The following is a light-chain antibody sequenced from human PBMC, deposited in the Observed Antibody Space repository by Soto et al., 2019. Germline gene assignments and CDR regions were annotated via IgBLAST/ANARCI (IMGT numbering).Light chain of an antibody. CDR1: QSISSW. CDR3: QQYNSYPWT. J-gene: IGKJ1*01. Sequence: GDRVTLTCRASQSISSWLAWYQQKPGKAPKLLIYDASSLQSGVPSRFSGSGPGTEFTLTISSLQPDDFATYYCQQYNSYPWTFGQGTKVEIK. CDR2: DAS. V-gene: IGKV1-5*01.